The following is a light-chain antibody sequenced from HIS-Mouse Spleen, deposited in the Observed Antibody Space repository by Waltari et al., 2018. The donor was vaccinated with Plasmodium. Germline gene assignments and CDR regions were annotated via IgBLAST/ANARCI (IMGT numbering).Light chain of an antibody. V-gene: IGLV3-10*01. CDR2: EDS. J-gene: IGLJ3*02. Sequence: SYELTQPPSVSVSPAHTARITSPADALPTKYAYWYQQKSGQAPVLVIYEDSKRPSGIPERFSGSSSGTMATLTISGAQVEDEADYYCYSTDSSGNHRVFGGGTKLTVL. CDR1: ALPTKY. CDR3: YSTDSSGNHRV.